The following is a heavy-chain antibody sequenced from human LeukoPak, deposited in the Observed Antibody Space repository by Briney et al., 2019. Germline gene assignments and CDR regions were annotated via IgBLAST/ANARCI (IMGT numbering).Heavy chain of an antibody. CDR2: ISSSSSTI. CDR3: ARSGAFDAHNS. D-gene: IGHD3-16*01. Sequence: PGGSLRLSCAASGFTFNTYSINWVRQAPGKGLEWISYISSSSSTIYYADSVKGRFTVSRDNAKNPLYLQMNSLRAEDTAVYYCARSGAFDAHNSWGQGTLVTVSS. CDR1: GFTFNTYS. J-gene: IGHJ4*02. V-gene: IGHV3-48*01.